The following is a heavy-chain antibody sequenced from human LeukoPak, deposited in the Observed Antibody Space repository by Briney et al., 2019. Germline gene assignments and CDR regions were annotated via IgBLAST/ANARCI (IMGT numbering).Heavy chain of an antibody. CDR1: GGSISSGDYP. V-gene: IGHV4-61*02. CDR2: MFTGGRT. CDR3: AAKEAYCGGDCYAR. D-gene: IGHD2-21*02. Sequence: SQTLSLICTVSGGSISSGDYPWSWIRQPAGKGLEWIGRMFTGGRTSYNPSLKSRVTISVDTSKNQFSLRVSSVTAADTAVYYCAAKEAYCGGDCYARWGQGTLVTVSS. J-gene: IGHJ4*02.